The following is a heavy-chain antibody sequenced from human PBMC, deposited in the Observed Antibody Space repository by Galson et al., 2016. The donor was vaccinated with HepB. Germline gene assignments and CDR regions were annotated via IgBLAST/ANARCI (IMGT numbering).Heavy chain of an antibody. CDR3: ARGKSLWTTPWNYGLDI. Sequence: SLRLSCAASGFSFSLYDMHWVRQVTGKGLEWVSAIGTAPGDTNYLDSVKGRFTISRENADNSLYLQMNSLRPGDTAVYYCARGKSLWTTPWNYGLDIWSKGTTVTVSS. D-gene: IGHD4-17*01. V-gene: IGHV3-13*01. CDR2: IGTAPGDT. J-gene: IGHJ6*04. CDR1: GFSFSLYD.